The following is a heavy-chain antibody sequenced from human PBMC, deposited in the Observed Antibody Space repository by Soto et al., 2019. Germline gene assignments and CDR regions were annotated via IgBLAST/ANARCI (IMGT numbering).Heavy chain of an antibody. CDR2: ISAYNGNT. V-gene: IGHV1-18*01. CDR1: GYTFTNFG. CDR3: ARGGTPIDY. D-gene: IGHD3-16*01. Sequence: QVQLVQSGAEVKKPGASVKVSCKASGYTFTNFGISWVRQAPGQVIEWMGWISAYNGNTNYAQNFQGRVTMTTDTSASPASRELRSLRSDDTAVYYCARGGTPIDYLGQGTLVTVSA. J-gene: IGHJ4*02.